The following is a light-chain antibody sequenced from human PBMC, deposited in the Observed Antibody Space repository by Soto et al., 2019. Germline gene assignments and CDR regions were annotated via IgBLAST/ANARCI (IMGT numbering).Light chain of an antibody. V-gene: IGLV1-51*01. CDR2: DND. J-gene: IGLJ2*01. CDR3: GTWDSSLSAVV. Sequence: QSVLTQPPSVSAAPGQTVTISCSGSSSNIGKNYVSWYQQVPGTAPKLLIYDNDKRPSGIPDRFSGSESGTSATLGITGLQTGDEADYYCGTWDSSLSAVVFGGGTKVTVL. CDR1: SSNIGKNY.